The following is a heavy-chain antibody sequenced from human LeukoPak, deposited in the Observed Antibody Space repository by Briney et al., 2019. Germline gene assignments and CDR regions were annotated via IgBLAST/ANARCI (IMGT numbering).Heavy chain of an antibody. D-gene: IGHD2-15*01. CDR2: TYYMSKWYN. J-gene: IGHJ3*02. V-gene: IGHV6-1*01. CDR1: GDSVSSNSAA. Sequence: SQTLSLTCAISGDSVSSNSAAWNWIRQSPSRGREWLGRTYYMSKWYNDYAVSAKSRITINPHTSKNQFSLQLNSVTPEDTAVYYCARDQAVGYCSGGSCYLHHDAFDIWGQGTMVTVSS. CDR3: ARDQAVGYCSGGSCYLHHDAFDI.